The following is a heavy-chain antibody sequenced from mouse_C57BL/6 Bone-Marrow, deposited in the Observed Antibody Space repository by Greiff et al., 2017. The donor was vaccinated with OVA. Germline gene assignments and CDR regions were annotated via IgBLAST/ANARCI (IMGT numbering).Heavy chain of an antibody. D-gene: IGHD1-1*01. Sequence: EVHLVESGAELVRPGASVTLSCTASGFNIKDDYMHWVKQRPEQGLEWIGWIDPENGDTEYASKFQGKATITADTSSNTAYLQLSSLTSEDTAVYYCTTYYYYGSSPLFDYWGQGTTLTVSS. J-gene: IGHJ2*01. V-gene: IGHV14-4*01. CDR3: TTYYYYGSSPLFDY. CDR2: IDPENGDT. CDR1: GFNIKDDY.